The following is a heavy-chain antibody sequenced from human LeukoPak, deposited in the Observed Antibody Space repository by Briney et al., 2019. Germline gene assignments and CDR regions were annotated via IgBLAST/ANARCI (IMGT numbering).Heavy chain of an antibody. Sequence: PGGSLRLSCAASGFTFSSYAMRWVRQAPGKGLEWVAVISYDESNKYYADSVKGRFTISRDNSKNTLYLQMNSLRAEDTAVYYCARDYSSGFDYWGQGTLVTVSS. CDR2: ISYDESNK. V-gene: IGHV3-30-3*01. CDR1: GFTFSSYA. D-gene: IGHD6-19*01. J-gene: IGHJ4*02. CDR3: ARDYSSGFDY.